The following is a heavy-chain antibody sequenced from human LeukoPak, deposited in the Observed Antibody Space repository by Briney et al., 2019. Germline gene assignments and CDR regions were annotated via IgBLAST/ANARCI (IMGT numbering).Heavy chain of an antibody. V-gene: IGHV3-33*01. CDR1: GFTFSSYG. D-gene: IGHD7-27*01. CDR2: IWYDGSNK. CDR3: ARGPALGSAFDI. Sequence: GGSLRLSCAASGFTFSSYGMHWVRQAPGKGLEWVAVIWYDGSNKYYADSVKGRFTISRDNSKNTLYLQMNSLRAEDTAVYYCARGPALGSAFDIWGQGTMVTVSS. J-gene: IGHJ3*02.